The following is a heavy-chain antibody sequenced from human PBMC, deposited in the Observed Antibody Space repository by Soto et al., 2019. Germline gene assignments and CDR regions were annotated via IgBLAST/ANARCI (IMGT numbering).Heavy chain of an antibody. CDR1: GYTFTSYD. CDR3: ARRAYYDFWSGYYPDYYYYMDF. V-gene: IGHV1-8*01. D-gene: IGHD3-3*01. J-gene: IGHJ6*03. CDR2: MNPNSGNT. Sequence: ASVKVSCKASGYTFTSYDINWVRQATGQGLEWMGWMNPNSGNTGYAQKFQGRVTMTRNTSISTAYMELSSLRSEDTAVYYCARRAYYDFWSGYYPDYYYYMDFWGKGTTVTVSS.